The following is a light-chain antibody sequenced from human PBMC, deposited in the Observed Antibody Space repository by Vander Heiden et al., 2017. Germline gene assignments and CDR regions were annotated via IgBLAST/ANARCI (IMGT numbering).Light chain of an antibody. V-gene: IGKV3-20*01. Sequence: DIVLTQSPGTLSLSPGERATLPCRASQSVTTSYLAWYQQKPGQAPRLLIYGASSRATGIPDRFSGSGSGTDFTLTISRLEPEDFAVYYCQQYHTSPPYTFGQGTKLEIK. CDR2: GAS. CDR3: QQYHTSPPYT. CDR1: QSVTTSY. J-gene: IGKJ2*01.